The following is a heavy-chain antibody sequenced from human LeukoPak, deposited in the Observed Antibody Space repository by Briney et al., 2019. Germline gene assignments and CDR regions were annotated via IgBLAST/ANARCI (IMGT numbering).Heavy chain of an antibody. CDR3: ARETMYCGGDCFKVRAFDI. CDR1: GGSTSSGGYY. V-gene: IGHV4-31*03. CDR2: IYYSGST. J-gene: IGHJ3*02. D-gene: IGHD2-21*02. Sequence: SETLSLTCTVSGGSTSSGGYYWSWIRQHPGKGLEWIGYIYYSGSTYYNPSLKSRVTISVDTSKNQFSLKLSSVTAADTAVYYCARETMYCGGDCFKVRAFDIWGQGTMVTVYS.